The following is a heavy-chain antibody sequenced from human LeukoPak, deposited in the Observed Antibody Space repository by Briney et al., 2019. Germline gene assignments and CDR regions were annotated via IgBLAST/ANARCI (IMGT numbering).Heavy chain of an antibody. V-gene: IGHV1-18*01. J-gene: IGHJ6*03. Sequence: ASVKVSCKASGYTFTSYGISWVRQAPGQGLEWMGWISAYNGNTNYAQKLQGRVTMTTDTSTSTAYMEMRSLRSDDTAVYYCARVVGGSYYYYYMDVWGKGTTVTVSS. CDR3: ARVVGGSYYYYYMDV. CDR1: GYTFTSYG. CDR2: ISAYNGNT. D-gene: IGHD1-26*01.